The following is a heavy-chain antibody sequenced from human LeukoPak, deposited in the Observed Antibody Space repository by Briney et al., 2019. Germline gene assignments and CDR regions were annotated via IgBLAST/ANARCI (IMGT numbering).Heavy chain of an antibody. D-gene: IGHD1-7*01. Sequence: SETLSLTCTVSGGSLTSYYWSWMRQPPGKGLEWIGYIYYSGSTNYNPSLKSRVTISLDTSKNQFSLKLSSVTAADTAVYYCASTEWNYARWGQGTLVTVSS. CDR1: GGSLTSYY. V-gene: IGHV4-59*08. CDR3: ASTEWNYAR. CDR2: IYYSGST. J-gene: IGHJ4*02.